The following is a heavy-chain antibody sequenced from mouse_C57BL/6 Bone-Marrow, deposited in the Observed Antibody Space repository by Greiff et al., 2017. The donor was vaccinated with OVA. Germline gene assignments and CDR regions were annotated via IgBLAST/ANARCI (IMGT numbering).Heavy chain of an antibody. V-gene: IGHV1-15*01. J-gene: IGHJ3*01. CDR1: GYTFTDYE. D-gene: IGHD1-1*01. CDR3: TRLAPYYYGSPAWFAY. Sequence: QVQLQQSGAELVRPGASVTLSCKASGYTFTDYEMHWVKQTPVHGLEWIGAIDPETGGTAYNQKFKGKAILTADKSSSTAYMELRSLTSEDSAVYYCTRLAPYYYGSPAWFAYWGQGTLVTVSA. CDR2: IDPETGGT.